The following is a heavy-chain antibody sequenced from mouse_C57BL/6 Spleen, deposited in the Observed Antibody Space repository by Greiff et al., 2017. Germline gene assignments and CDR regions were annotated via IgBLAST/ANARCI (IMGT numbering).Heavy chain of an antibody. V-gene: IGHV1-82*01. D-gene: IGHD2-4*01. Sequence: VQLQQSGPELVKPGASVKISCKASGYAFSSSWMNWVKQRPGKGLEWIGRIYPGDGDTNYNGKFKGKATLTADKSSSTAYMQLSSLTSEDSAVYFCARENYDYDEAYYYAMDYWGQGTSVTVSS. CDR1: GYAFSSSW. CDR2: IYPGDGDT. CDR3: ARENYDYDEAYYYAMDY. J-gene: IGHJ4*01.